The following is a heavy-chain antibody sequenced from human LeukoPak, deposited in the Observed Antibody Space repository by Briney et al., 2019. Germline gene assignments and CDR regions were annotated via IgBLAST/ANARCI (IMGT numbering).Heavy chain of an antibody. CDR3: ASLTVRRSSSWEKTNDY. Sequence: SETLSLTCTVSGYSISNGYYWGWIRQPPGKGLEWIGSIYHTGSTYYNLSLKSRFTISVDTSKNQFSLNLNSVTAADTAVYYCASLTVRRSSSWEKTNDYWGQGTLVTVSS. V-gene: IGHV4-38-2*02. CDR2: IYHTGST. CDR1: GYSISNGYY. D-gene: IGHD6-13*01. J-gene: IGHJ4*02.